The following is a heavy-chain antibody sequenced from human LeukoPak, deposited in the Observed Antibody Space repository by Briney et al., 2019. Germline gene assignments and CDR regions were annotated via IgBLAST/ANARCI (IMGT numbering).Heavy chain of an antibody. CDR2: IYYSGST. V-gene: IGHV4-59*08. Sequence: SETLSLTCTVSGGSISSYYWSWIRQPPGKGLEWIGYIYYSGSTNYNPSLKSRVSISVEASKNHLFLKLSSVTAADTAVYYCARLHRGDDAFDIWGQGTMVTVSS. CDR1: GGSISSYY. J-gene: IGHJ3*02. CDR3: ARLHRGDDAFDI. D-gene: IGHD3-10*01.